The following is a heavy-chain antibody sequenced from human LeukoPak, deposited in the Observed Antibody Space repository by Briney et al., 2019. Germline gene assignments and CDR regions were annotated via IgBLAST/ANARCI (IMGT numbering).Heavy chain of an antibody. J-gene: IGHJ6*03. CDR1: GFTFSVYG. V-gene: IGHV3-48*04. CDR2: ISRGGTTI. D-gene: IGHD2-2*01. CDR3: VRDFEVPAAAPDYYYFYYMDV. Sequence: GGPLRLSCAVSGFTFSVYGMNWVRQAPGKGLEWLSHISRGGTTIYYADSVKGRFTVSRDNVENSLFLQMNSLRVDDTAVYYCVRDFEVPAAAPDYYYFYYMDVWGTGTTVTVSS.